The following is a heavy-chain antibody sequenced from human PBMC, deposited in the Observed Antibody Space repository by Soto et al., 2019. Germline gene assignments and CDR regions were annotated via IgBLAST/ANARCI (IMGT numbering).Heavy chain of an antibody. Sequence: QVQLVQSGAEVKKPGASVKVSCKASGYTFTSYGISWVRQAPGQGLEWMGWISAYNGNTNYAQKLQDRVTMTTDTSTSTAYMELRSLRSDDTAVYYCARDFCLWGSYICGMDVWGQGTTVTVSS. J-gene: IGHJ6*02. CDR3: ARDFCLWGSYICGMDV. CDR2: ISAYNGNT. CDR1: GYTFTSYG. D-gene: IGHD3-16*01. V-gene: IGHV1-18*01.